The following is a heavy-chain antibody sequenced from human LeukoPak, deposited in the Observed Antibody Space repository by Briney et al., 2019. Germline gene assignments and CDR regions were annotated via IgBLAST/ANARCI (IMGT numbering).Heavy chain of an antibody. CDR2: IYSDNT. J-gene: IGHJ4*02. CDR3: ARRAGAYSHPYDY. D-gene: IGHD4/OR15-4a*01. V-gene: IGHV3-53*01. Sequence: PGGSLRLSCTVSGFTVSSNCMGWVRQAPGKGLEWVSFIYSDNTHYSEAVEGRFTISRDNSKNTLYLQMNSLRAEDTAVYYCARRAGAYSHPYDYWGQGTLVTVSS. CDR1: GFTVSSNC.